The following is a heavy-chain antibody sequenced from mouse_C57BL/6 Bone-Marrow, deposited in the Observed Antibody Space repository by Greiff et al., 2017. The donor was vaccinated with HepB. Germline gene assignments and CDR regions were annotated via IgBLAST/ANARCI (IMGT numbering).Heavy chain of an antibody. D-gene: IGHD2-2*01. J-gene: IGHJ3*01. Sequence: VHVKQSGAELVRPGASVKLSCTASGFNIKDDYMHWVKQRPEQGLEWIGWIDPENGDTEYASKFQGKATITADTSSNTAYLQLSSLTSEDTAVYYCTTEGYGYDCWFAYWGQGTLVTVSA. CDR1: GFNIKDDY. CDR3: TTEGYGYDCWFAY. V-gene: IGHV14-4*01. CDR2: IDPENGDT.